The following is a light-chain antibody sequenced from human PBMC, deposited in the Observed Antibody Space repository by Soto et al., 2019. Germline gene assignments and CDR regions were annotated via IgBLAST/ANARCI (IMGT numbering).Light chain of an antibody. CDR1: SSDVGGYNY. Sequence: QSALTQPPSASGSIGESVTISCTGTSSDVGGYNYVSWHQQHPGKAPKVMIYEVTKRPPGVPDRFSGSKSGNTASLTVSGLQAEDEADYYCSSFAGGGNPVLLGGGTKVTV. J-gene: IGLJ2*01. CDR2: EVT. CDR3: SSFAGGGNPVL. V-gene: IGLV2-8*01.